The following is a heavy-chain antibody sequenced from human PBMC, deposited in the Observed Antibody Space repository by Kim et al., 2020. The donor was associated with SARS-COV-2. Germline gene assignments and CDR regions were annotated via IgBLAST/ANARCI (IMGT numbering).Heavy chain of an antibody. CDR2: T. J-gene: IGHJ4*02. V-gene: IGHV4-39*01. Sequence: THSNPSPKSRGTISVDTSKNQFSLKLSSVTAADTAVYYCARARPGYYFDYWGQGTLVTVSS. D-gene: IGHD3-10*01. CDR3: ARARPGYYFDY.